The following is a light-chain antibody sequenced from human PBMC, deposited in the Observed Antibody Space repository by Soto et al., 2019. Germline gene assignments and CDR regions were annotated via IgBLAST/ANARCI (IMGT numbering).Light chain of an antibody. V-gene: IGKV1-39*01. J-gene: IGKJ1*01. CDR2: AAS. Sequence: DIQMIQSPSSLSASVGDRVTITCRASQNINIYLHWYHQKPGRAPKLLIHAASSLQSGVPTRFSGSGSGTHFTLTISSLQPEDFRTYFCHQSYTSWTFGQGTTVEIK. CDR1: QNINIY. CDR3: HQSYTSWT.